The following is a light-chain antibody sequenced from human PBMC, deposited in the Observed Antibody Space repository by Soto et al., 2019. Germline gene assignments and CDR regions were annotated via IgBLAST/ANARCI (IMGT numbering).Light chain of an antibody. Sequence: QSALTQPASVSWSAGQAITISCSGTSGDVGAFNYVSWYQQHAGKAPKLVIYDVSNRPSGVSNRFSGSTSGNTASLTISRLRAEDEADHYCNSYTSNNTYVFGTGTKVTVL. J-gene: IGLJ1*01. CDR2: DVS. CDR1: SGDVGAFNY. CDR3: NSYTSNNTYV. V-gene: IGLV2-14*03.